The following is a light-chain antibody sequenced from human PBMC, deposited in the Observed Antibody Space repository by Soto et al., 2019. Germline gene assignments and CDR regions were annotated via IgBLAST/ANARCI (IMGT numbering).Light chain of an antibody. CDR2: DVS. CDR1: SSDVGGYNY. CDR3: SSYSSSSTRV. J-gene: IGLJ1*01. V-gene: IGLV2-14*01. Sequence: QSALTQPASVSGSPGQSITISCTGTSSDVGGYNYVSWYQQHPGKAPKLMIYDVSNRPSGVSNRFSGSKSGNTASLTISGLQAEFEADYYCSSYSSSSTRVFGTGNRVTVL.